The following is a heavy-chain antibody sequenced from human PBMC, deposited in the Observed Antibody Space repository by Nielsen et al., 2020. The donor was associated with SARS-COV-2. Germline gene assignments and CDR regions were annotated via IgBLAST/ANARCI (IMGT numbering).Heavy chain of an antibody. CDR3: ARARATIFGLVMSYGMDV. CDR1: GYTFTDYY. Sequence: ASVKVSCKASGYTFTDYYIHWVRQAPGQGLEWMGRINPYSGGTNYEQKFQGTVTMTRDASISTVYMELTSDDTAVYYCARARATIFGLVMSYGMDVWGQGTTVALSS. CDR2: INPYSGGT. D-gene: IGHD3/OR15-3a*01. J-gene: IGHJ6*02. V-gene: IGHV1-2*06.